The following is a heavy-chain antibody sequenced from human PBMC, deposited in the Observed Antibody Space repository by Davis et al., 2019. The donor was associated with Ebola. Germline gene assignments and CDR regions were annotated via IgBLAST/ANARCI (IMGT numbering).Heavy chain of an antibody. CDR1: GFSFSSYA. D-gene: IGHD2-2*01. Sequence: PGGSLRLSCAASGFSFSSYAMHWVRQAPGKGLEWVAVISYDGSNKYYADSVKGRFTISRDNSKNTLYLQMNSLRAEDTAVYYCARDPAPDQLLHFDYWGQGTLVTVSS. CDR2: ISYDGSNK. J-gene: IGHJ4*02. V-gene: IGHV3-30*04. CDR3: ARDPAPDQLLHFDY.